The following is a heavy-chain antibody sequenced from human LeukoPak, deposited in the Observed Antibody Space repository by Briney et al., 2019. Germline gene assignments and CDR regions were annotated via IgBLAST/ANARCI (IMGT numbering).Heavy chain of an antibody. J-gene: IGHJ4*02. CDR1: GFTFSSYE. D-gene: IGHD4-17*01. CDR2: ISSSSSYT. Sequence: GGSLRLSCAASGFTFSSYEMNWVRQAPGKGLDWVSSISSSSSYTYYADSVKGRFTISRDNAKNSLYLQMNSLRAEDTAVYYCARNDYGDRRFDYWGQGTLVTASS. CDR3: ARNDYGDRRFDY. V-gene: IGHV3-21*01.